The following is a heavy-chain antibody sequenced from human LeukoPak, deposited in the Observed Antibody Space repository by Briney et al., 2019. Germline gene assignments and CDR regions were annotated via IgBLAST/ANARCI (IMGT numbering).Heavy chain of an antibody. CDR1: GGSFGGFN. CDR3: ARAGAQQQVVDY. Sequence: KPSETLSLTSAAYGGSFGGFNWTGIAKPPGKGLKWIGEINDSENTNCNPSLKSRVTISVDTSKNQFSLNLNSVTAADTAVYYCARAGAQQQVVDYWGQGALVTVSS. J-gene: IGHJ4*02. V-gene: IGHV4-34*01. CDR2: INDSENT. D-gene: IGHD6-13*01.